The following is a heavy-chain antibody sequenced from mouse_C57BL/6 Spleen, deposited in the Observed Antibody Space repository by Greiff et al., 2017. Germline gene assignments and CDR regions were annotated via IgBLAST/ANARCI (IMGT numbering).Heavy chain of an antibody. CDR2: ILPGSGST. CDR3: ARGGYYYGSSYGYFDY. V-gene: IGHV1-9*01. Sequence: QVQLKQSGAELMKPGASVKLSCKATGYTFTGYWIEWVKQRPGHGLEWIGEILPGSGSTNYTEKFKGKATFTADTSSNTAYMQLSSLTTEDAAIYYCARGGYYYGSSYGYFDYWGQGTTLTVSS. CDR1: GYTFTGYW. J-gene: IGHJ2*01. D-gene: IGHD1-1*01.